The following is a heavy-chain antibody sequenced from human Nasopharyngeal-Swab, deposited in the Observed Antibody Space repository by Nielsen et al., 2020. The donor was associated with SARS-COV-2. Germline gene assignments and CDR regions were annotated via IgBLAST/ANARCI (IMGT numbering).Heavy chain of an antibody. CDR3: ARRTTTVYYYYYMDV. J-gene: IGHJ6*03. Sequence: SETLSLTCAVYGGSFSGYYWSWIRPPPGKGLEWIGEINHSGSTNYNPSLKSRVTISVDTSKNQFSLKLSSVTAADTAVYYCARRTTTVYYYYYMDVWGNGTTVTVSS. D-gene: IGHD4-17*01. CDR1: GGSFSGYY. V-gene: IGHV4-34*01. CDR2: INHSGST.